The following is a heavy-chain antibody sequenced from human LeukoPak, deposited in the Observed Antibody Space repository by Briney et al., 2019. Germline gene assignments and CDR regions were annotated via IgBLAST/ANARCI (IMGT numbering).Heavy chain of an antibody. J-gene: IGHJ4*02. V-gene: IGHV3-23*01. CDR2: ISGSGGST. D-gene: IGHD1-1*01. CDR3: AKVSGVNWNDRPPTDEFDY. CDR1: GFTFSSYA. Sequence: PGGSLRLSCAASGFTFSSYAMSWVRQAPGKGLEWVSAISGSGGSTYYADSVKGRSTISRDNSKNTLYLQMNSLRAEDTAVYYCAKVSGVNWNDRPPTDEFDYWGQGTLVTVSS.